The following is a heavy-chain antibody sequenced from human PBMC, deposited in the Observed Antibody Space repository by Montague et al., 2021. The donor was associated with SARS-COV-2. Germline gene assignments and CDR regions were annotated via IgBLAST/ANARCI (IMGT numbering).Heavy chain of an antibody. CDR3: ARARRGSGSGSYFDILVNWFDP. D-gene: IGHD3-10*01. Sequence: TLSLTCTVSGGSISSGGYYWIWIRQHPGKGLEWIGYIYYSGSTYYTPSLKSRVTISVDTSKNQFSLKLSSVTAADTSVYYCARARRGSGSGSYFDILVNWFDPWGQGTLVTVSS. CDR2: IYYSGST. J-gene: IGHJ5*02. CDR1: GGSISSGGYY. V-gene: IGHV4-31*03.